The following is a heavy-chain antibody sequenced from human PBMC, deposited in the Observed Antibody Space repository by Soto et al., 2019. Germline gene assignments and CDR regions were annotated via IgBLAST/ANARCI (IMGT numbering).Heavy chain of an antibody. J-gene: IGHJ5*02. D-gene: IGHD6-13*01. CDR3: ARDTPPSAGSYSNQRWFDP. CDR2: TYYRSKWYN. CDR1: GDSVSTNSAA. V-gene: IGHV6-1*01. Sequence: PSQTLSLTCAISGDSVSTNSAAWNWIRQSPSRGLEWLGRTYYRSKWYNDYAVSVKSRVTINPDTSKNQFSLQLNSVTPEDTAVYYCARDTPPSAGSYSNQRWFDPWGQGTLVTVSS.